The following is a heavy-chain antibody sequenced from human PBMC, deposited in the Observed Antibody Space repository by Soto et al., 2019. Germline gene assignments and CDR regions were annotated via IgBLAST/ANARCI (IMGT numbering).Heavy chain of an antibody. CDR3: AKDRAYYDFWSPSPLSY. CDR1: GFTFSSYA. Sequence: EVQLLESGGGLVQPGGSLRLSCAASGFTFSSYAMSWVRQAPGKGLEWVSAISGSGGSTYYADSVKGRFTISRDNSKNTLYLQMNSLRAEDTAVYYCAKDRAYYDFWSPSPLSYWGQGTLVTVSS. CDR2: ISGSGGST. V-gene: IGHV3-23*01. J-gene: IGHJ4*02. D-gene: IGHD3-3*01.